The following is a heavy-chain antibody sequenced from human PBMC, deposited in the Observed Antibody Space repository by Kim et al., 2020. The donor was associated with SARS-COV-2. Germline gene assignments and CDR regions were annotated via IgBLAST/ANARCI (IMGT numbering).Heavy chain of an antibody. CDR1: GGSITKYY. CDR3: GRQGNSRNYYVDY. Sequence: SETLSLTCNVSGGSITKYYWSWIRQPPGKGLEWIGYISDTGSANYNPSLQSRVTISLDTSPAQFSLKLTSVTAADTAVYFWGRQGNSRNYYVDYWGQGTLVTVSS. J-gene: IGHJ4*02. V-gene: IGHV4-59*08. D-gene: IGHD1-7*01. CDR2: ISDTGSA.